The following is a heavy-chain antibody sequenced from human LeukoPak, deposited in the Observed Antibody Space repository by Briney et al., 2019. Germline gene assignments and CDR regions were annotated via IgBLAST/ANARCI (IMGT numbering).Heavy chain of an antibody. CDR3: ARGGTLITMVN. V-gene: IGHV4-39*07. CDR2: IYYSGST. Sequence: SETLSLTCTVSGGSVSSGRYYWGWTRQPPGTGLEWVGTIYYSGSTYYDPSLKSRVTISVDTSKNQFSLNLNSVTAAYTAVYYCARGGTLITMVNWGQGTLVTVSS. J-gene: IGHJ4*02. CDR1: GGSVSSGRYY. D-gene: IGHD3-10*01.